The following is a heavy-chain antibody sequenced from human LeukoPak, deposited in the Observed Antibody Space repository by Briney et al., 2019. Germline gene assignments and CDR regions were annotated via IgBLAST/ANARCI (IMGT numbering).Heavy chain of an antibody. CDR1: GYTFPSYF. CDR2: ISGYNANT. D-gene: IGHD6-13*01. J-gene: IGHJ4*02. CDR3: ARESSGLPGTREFDY. Sequence: GASVKVSCKASGYTFPSYFMHWVRQAPGQGLEWMGWISGYNANTKYAQKLQGRVTMTTDTSTSTAYMDLRSLRSDDTAVYYCARESSGLPGTREFDYWGQGTLVTVSS. V-gene: IGHV1-18*04.